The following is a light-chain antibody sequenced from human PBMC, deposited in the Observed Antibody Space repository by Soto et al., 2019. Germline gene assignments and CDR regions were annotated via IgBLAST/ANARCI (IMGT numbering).Light chain of an antibody. CDR1: ENIFKY. Sequence: DNQMIQSPATLSASVGDRITITCRASENIFKYVAWYQQTSGSAPNLLIYAASDLESGVPSRFSGSGSGTEFSLTIDNLQPNDSATYYCQHYNTRSIAFGGGTKVDVK. J-gene: IGKJ4*01. V-gene: IGKV1-5*01. CDR3: QHYNTRSIA. CDR2: AAS.